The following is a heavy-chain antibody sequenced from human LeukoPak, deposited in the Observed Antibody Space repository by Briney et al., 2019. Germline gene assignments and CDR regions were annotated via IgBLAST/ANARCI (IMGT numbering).Heavy chain of an antibody. Sequence: AETLSLTCTVAGVSISSYMWTWIRQTPEKGLEWMGHVYDSGVTDYNPALKSRVTISLDRSKDHFSLQVRAVTAADTAIYYCARGQTVRSYEFWGQGTLVTVSS. CDR1: GVSISSYM. V-gene: IGHV4-59*01. CDR2: VYDSGVT. D-gene: IGHD3-22*01. J-gene: IGHJ4*02. CDR3: ARGQTVRSYEF.